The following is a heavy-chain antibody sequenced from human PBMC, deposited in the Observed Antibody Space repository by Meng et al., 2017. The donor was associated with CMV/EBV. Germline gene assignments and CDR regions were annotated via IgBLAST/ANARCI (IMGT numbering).Heavy chain of an antibody. D-gene: IGHD2-2*01. CDR3: ARDSHPGCSSTSCPYHY. Sequence: SLQVSCKASSGTFSSYTISWVRQAPGQGLEWMGRIIPILGIANYAPKFQGRVTTTADKSTSTAYMELSSLRYEDTAVYYCARDSHPGCSSTSCPYHYWGQGTLVTVSS. J-gene: IGHJ4*02. V-gene: IGHV1-69*04. CDR2: IIPILGIA. CDR1: SGTFSSYT.